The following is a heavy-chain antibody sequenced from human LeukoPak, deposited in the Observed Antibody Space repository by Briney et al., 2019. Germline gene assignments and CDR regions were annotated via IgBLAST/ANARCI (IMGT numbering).Heavy chain of an antibody. D-gene: IGHD3-16*01. J-gene: IGHJ4*02. Sequence: GGSLRLSCAASGFTFSSYSMNWVRQAPGKGLEWVSSISSSSGYIYYADSVKGRFTISRDNAKNSLYLQMNSLRAEDTAVHYCARDGGRRGDYWGQGTLVTVSS. CDR2: ISSSSGYI. CDR1: GFTFSSYS. CDR3: ARDGGRRGDY. V-gene: IGHV3-21*01.